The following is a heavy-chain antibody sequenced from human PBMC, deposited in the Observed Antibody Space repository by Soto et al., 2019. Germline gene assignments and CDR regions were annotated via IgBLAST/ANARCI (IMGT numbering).Heavy chain of an antibody. CDR1: GFTFSSYS. Sequence: GGSLRLSCAASGFTFSSYSMNWVRQAPGKGLEWVSSISSSSSYIYYADSVKGRFTISRDNAKNSLYLQMNSLRAEDTAVYYCARDGAMSVHPYYYGMDVWGQGTTVTVSS. D-gene: IGHD3-16*01. V-gene: IGHV3-21*01. CDR2: ISSSSSYI. CDR3: ARDGAMSVHPYYYGMDV. J-gene: IGHJ6*02.